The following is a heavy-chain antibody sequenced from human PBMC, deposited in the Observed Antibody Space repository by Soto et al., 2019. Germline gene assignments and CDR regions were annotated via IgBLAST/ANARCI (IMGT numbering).Heavy chain of an antibody. CDR1: GGTFSSYA. J-gene: IGHJ1*01. CDR2: IIPIFGTA. V-gene: IGHV1-69*13. D-gene: IGHD4-17*01. Sequence: ASVKVSCKASGGTFSSYAISWVRQAPGQGLEWMGGIIPIFGTANYAQKFQGRVTITADESASTAYMELSSLRSEDTAVYYCARSPLPYGDYVGNAEYFQHWGQGTLVTVSS. CDR3: ARSPLPYGDYVGNAEYFQH.